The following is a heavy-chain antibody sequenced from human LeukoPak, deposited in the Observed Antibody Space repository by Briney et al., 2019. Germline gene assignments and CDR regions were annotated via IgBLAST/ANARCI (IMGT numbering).Heavy chain of an antibody. CDR2: IYYSGST. V-gene: IGHV4-59*11. Sequence: SETLSLTCTVSGGSISSHYWSWIRQPPGKGLEWIGYIYYSGSTNYNPSLKSRVTISVDTSKDQFSLKLSSVTAADTAVYYCARELYDFWSGHNWFDPWGQGTLVTVSS. D-gene: IGHD3-3*01. CDR3: ARELYDFWSGHNWFDP. J-gene: IGHJ5*02. CDR1: GGSISSHY.